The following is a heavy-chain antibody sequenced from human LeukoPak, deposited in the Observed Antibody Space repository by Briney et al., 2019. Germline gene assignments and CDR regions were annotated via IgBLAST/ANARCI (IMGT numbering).Heavy chain of an antibody. Sequence: SETLSLTCSVSGGSINSGNYYWSWIRQPAGKGLEWLGRMYTSGSTNYNPSLKSRVSISVDTSKNQFSLKLTSVTAADTAVYYCARYQGYCSGGGCLQWAFDIWGQGTMVTVSS. CDR2: MYTSGST. V-gene: IGHV4-61*02. D-gene: IGHD2-15*01. CDR1: GGSINSGNYY. J-gene: IGHJ3*02. CDR3: ARYQGYCSGGGCLQWAFDI.